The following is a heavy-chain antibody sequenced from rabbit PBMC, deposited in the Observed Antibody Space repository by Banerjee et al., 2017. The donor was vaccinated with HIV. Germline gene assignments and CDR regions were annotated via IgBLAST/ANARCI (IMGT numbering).Heavy chain of an antibody. J-gene: IGHJ4*01. V-gene: IGHV1S40*01. D-gene: IGHD8-1*01. CDR1: GFSLSDNYV. CDR2: IDPVFGST. Sequence: QSLEESGGDLVKPGASLTLTCTASGFSLSDNYVMCWVRQAPGKGLEWIGYIDPVFGSTYYASWVNGRFTISSHNAQNTLYLQLNSLTAADTATYFCVRGDYAGSSYYTYFNLWGQGTLVTVS. CDR3: VRGDYAGSSYYTYFNL.